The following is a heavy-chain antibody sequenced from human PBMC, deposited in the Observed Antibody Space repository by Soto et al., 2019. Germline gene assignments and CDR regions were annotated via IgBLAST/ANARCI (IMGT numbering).Heavy chain of an antibody. CDR3: ARREVVVSFDY. Sequence: QVQLQQWGAGLLKPSETLSLTCAVYGGSFSGYYWSWIRQPPGKGLEWIGEINHSGSTNYNPSLKSRVTISVDTSKNQFSLKLSSVTAADTAVYYCARREVVVSFDYWGQGTLVTVSS. CDR1: GGSFSGYY. J-gene: IGHJ4*02. D-gene: IGHD3-22*01. V-gene: IGHV4-34*01. CDR2: INHSGST.